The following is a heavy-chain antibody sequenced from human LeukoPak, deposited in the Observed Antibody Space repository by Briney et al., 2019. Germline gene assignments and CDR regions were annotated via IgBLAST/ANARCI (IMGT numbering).Heavy chain of an antibody. D-gene: IGHD6-19*01. CDR1: EFTFSTYA. CDR2: ITGSGGGT. Sequence: GGSLILSCAASEFTFSTYAMSWVRQAPGKGLEWVSTITGSGGGTYYADSVKGRFTISRDNSKNTMYLQMNSLRAEDTALYYCAKNHDSGWYQDYWGQGTLVTVSS. J-gene: IGHJ4*02. CDR3: AKNHDSGWYQDY. V-gene: IGHV3-23*01.